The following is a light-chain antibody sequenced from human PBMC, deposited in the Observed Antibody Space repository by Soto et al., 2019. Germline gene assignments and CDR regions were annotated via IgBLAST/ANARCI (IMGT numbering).Light chain of an antibody. CDR3: SSYAARANQRAYV. J-gene: IGLJ1*01. Sequence: SVLTQLPSASGSPGQSGTISCTGTSGDVGGYNYVSWYQQYPGKVPKLRIYEVTKRPSGFPDRFSGSKSGNTASLTASGLQADHGADHYCSSYAARANQRAYVCGTGTKVTVL. CDR1: SGDVGGYNY. CDR2: EVT. V-gene: IGLV2-8*01.